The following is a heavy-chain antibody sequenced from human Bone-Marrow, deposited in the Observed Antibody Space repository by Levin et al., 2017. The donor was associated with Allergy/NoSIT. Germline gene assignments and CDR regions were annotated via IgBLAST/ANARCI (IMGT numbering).Heavy chain of an antibody. D-gene: IGHD5-24*01. J-gene: IGHJ6*02. Sequence: SVKVSCKASGGTFSSYAISWVRQAPGQGLEWMGGIIPIFGTANYAQKFQGRVTITADESTSTAYMELSSLRSEDTAVYYCARDTSSNYVGGKEMATINPTYYDYGMDVWGQGTTVTVSS. CDR2: IIPIFGTA. CDR1: GGTFSSYA. CDR3: ARDTSSNYVGGKEMATINPTYYDYGMDV. V-gene: IGHV1-69*13.